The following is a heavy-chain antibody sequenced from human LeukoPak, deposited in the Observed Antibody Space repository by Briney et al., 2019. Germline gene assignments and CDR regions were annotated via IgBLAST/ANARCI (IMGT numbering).Heavy chain of an antibody. CDR3: ARRVGGTPDY. CDR1: GFTFSNYA. CDR2: IGGDGRGT. V-gene: IGHV3-23*01. Sequence: PGGSLRLSCAASGFTFSNYAMTWVRQAPGKGLEWVSAIGGDGRGTDYADSVKGRFTISRDNSKNTLYLEMNSLRAEDTARYYCARRVGGTPDYWGPGTLVTVSS. D-gene: IGHD1-26*01. J-gene: IGHJ4*02.